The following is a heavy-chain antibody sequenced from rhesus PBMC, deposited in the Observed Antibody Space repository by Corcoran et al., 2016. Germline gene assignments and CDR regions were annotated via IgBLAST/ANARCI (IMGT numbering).Heavy chain of an antibody. CDR2: IYANSVTT. CDR1: GGSLSEGSF. D-gene: IGHD3-34*01. V-gene: IGHV4S9*01. Sequence: QVRLQESGPGLVKSSETLSLTCAVSGGSLSEGSFWTWFRPPPGEGLEWIGNIYANSVTTYNPSLKSRVTISKDTSNNQFFLKVTSVTAADTAVYYCASPFERGRFEVWGAGILVTVSS. CDR3: ASPFERGRFEV. J-gene: IGHJ5-1*01.